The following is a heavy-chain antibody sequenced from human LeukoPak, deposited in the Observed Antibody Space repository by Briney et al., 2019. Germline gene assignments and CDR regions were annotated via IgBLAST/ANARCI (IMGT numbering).Heavy chain of an antibody. Sequence: ASVTVSCKVSGYTLTELSMHWVRQAPGKGLEWMGGFDPEDGETIYAQKFQGRVTMTEDTSTDTAYMELSSLRSEDTAVYYCATAEGFGEPSGYNWFDPWGQGTLVTVSS. CDR2: FDPEDGET. CDR3: ATAEGFGEPSGYNWFDP. D-gene: IGHD3-10*01. J-gene: IGHJ5*02. V-gene: IGHV1-24*01. CDR1: GYTLTELS.